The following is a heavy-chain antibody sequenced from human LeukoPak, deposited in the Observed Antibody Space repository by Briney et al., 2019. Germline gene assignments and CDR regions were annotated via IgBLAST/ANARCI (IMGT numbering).Heavy chain of an antibody. Sequence: PSETLSLTCTVSGYSISSGHYWGWIRQPPGKGLEWLGSIYHRGSTSYNPSLKSRVTISVDTSKNQFSLKLSSVTAADTAVYYCARDSGQVAGIDYWGQGTLVTVSS. CDR3: ARDSGQVAGIDY. J-gene: IGHJ4*02. V-gene: IGHV4-38-2*02. D-gene: IGHD6-19*01. CDR2: IYHRGST. CDR1: GYSISSGHY.